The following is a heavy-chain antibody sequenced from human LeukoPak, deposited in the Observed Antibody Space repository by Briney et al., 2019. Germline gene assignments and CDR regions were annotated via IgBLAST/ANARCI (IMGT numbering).Heavy chain of an antibody. CDR3: AKQRGQWRVIDY. D-gene: IGHD6-19*01. Sequence: PGGSLRLSCAASGFTFSSYAMSWVRQAPGKGLEWGSAISGSGGSTYYADSVKGRFTISRDNSKNTLYLQMNSLRAEDTAVYYCAKQRGQWRVIDYWGQGTLVTVSS. CDR1: GFTFSSYA. J-gene: IGHJ4*02. CDR2: ISGSGGST. V-gene: IGHV3-23*01.